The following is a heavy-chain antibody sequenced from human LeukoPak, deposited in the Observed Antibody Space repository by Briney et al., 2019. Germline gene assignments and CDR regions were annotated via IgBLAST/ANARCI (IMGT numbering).Heavy chain of an antibody. CDR2: IYPGDSDT. J-gene: IGHJ4*02. CDR3: ARPVAAGCRPYYFDY. D-gene: IGHD6-13*01. CDR1: GYSFTSYW. V-gene: IGHV5-51*01. Sequence: GESLKISCKGSGYSFTSYWIGWVRQMPGKGLEWMGIIYPGDSDTRYSPSFQGQVTISADKSISTAYLQWSSLKASDTAMYYCARPVAAGCRPYYFDYWGQGTLVTVSS.